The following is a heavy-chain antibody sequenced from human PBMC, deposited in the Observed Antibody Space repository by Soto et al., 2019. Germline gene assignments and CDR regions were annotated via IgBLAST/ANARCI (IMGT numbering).Heavy chain of an antibody. CDR1: GFTFSTYS. Sequence: GGSLRLCCAASGFTFSTYSMNWVRQAPGRGLEWVSYISSDSSPIYYADSVKGRFTISRDNSKNTLYLQMNSLRAEDTAVYYCARDQEGTAMGNYHYGMDVWGQGTTVTVSS. CDR3: ARDQEGTAMGNYHYGMDV. CDR2: ISSDSSPI. J-gene: IGHJ6*02. V-gene: IGHV3-48*01. D-gene: IGHD5-18*01.